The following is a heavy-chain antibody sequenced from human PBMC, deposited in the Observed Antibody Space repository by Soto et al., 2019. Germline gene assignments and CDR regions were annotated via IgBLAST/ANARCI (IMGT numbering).Heavy chain of an antibody. CDR1: GFTFSSYA. CDR3: ARDDRDSSGWYPGSGWFDP. J-gene: IGHJ5*02. Sequence: QVQLVESGGGVVQPGRSLRLSCAASGFTFSSYAMHWVRQAPGKGLEWVAVISYDGSNKYYADSVKGRFTISRDNSKNTLYLQMNSLRAEDTAVYYCARDDRDSSGWYPGSGWFDPWGQGTLVTVSS. V-gene: IGHV3-30-3*01. CDR2: ISYDGSNK. D-gene: IGHD6-19*01.